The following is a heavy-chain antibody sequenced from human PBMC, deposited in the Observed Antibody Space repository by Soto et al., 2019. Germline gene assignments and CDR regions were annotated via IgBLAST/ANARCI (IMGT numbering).Heavy chain of an antibody. Sequence: QVQLVESGGGVVQPGRSLRLSCAASTFTFSTYGMHWVRQAPGKGLEWVAVIWYDGSNKYYADSVKGRFTISRDNSKNTLYLQMNSLRAEDTAVYYCARDKRSYYYGMDVWGQGTTVTVSS. CDR3: ARDKRSYYYGMDV. V-gene: IGHV3-33*08. CDR2: IWYDGSNK. J-gene: IGHJ6*02. CDR1: TFTFSTYG.